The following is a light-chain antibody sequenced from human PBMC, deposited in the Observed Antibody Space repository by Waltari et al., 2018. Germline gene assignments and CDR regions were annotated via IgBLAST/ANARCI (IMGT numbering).Light chain of an antibody. CDR3: QKYDRLPAT. J-gene: IGKJ1*01. Sequence: EIVLTQSPGTLSLSPGERGTLSCRASQSVSRFLAWYQQIPGQPPRLLIYGASTRATGIPDRFSGSGSGTDFSLTISRLEPEDFAVYYCQKYDRLPATFGKGTKVEIK. CDR2: GAS. V-gene: IGKV3-20*01. CDR1: QSVSRF.